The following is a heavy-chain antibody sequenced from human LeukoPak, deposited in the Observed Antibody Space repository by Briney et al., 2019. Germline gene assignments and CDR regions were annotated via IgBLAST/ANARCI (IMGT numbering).Heavy chain of an antibody. Sequence: PGGSLRLSCTTSGFTFGDYAMSWVRQAPGKGLEWVSFIRRKAHGGTTEYAGSVKGRFSSSRDDSKSIAYLQMNSLKTEDTAVYFCTRVTYYYDNSGYFHFDSWGQGSLVTVSS. CDR3: TRVTYYYDNSGYFHFDS. D-gene: IGHD3-22*01. V-gene: IGHV3-49*04. J-gene: IGHJ4*02. CDR2: IRRKAHGGTT. CDR1: GFTFGDYA.